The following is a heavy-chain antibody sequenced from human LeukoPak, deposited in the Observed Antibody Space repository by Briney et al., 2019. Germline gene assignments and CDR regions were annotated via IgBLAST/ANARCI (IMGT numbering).Heavy chain of an antibody. CDR3: ARSPFSSGWYDY. D-gene: IGHD6-19*01. Sequence: GESLKISCKGSGYSFTSYWIGWVRPMPGKGLEGMGIIYPVDSDTRYRPSFQGQVTISADKSISTAYLQWSSLKASDNAMYYCARSPFSSGWYDYWGQGTLVTVSS. J-gene: IGHJ4*02. CDR1: GYSFTSYW. V-gene: IGHV5-51*01. CDR2: IYPVDSDT.